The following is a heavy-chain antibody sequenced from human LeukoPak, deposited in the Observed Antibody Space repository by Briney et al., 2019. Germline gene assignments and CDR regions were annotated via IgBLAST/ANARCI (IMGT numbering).Heavy chain of an antibody. CDR3: ARWLHSDREYYFDY. CDR2: INHSGST. D-gene: IGHD5-24*01. CDR1: GVSFSGYY. J-gene: IGHJ4*02. Sequence: PSETLSLTCAVYGVSFSGYYWSWIRQPPGKGLEWIGEINHSGSTNYNPSLKSRVTISVDTSKNQFSLKLSSVTAADTAVYYCARWLHSDREYYFDYWGQGTLVTVSS. V-gene: IGHV4-34*01.